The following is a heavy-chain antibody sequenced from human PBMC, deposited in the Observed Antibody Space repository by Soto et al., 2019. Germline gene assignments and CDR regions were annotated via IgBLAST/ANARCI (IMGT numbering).Heavy chain of an antibody. J-gene: IGHJ6*03. CDR1: GLSFSNAW. V-gene: IGHV3-23*01. D-gene: IGHD2-15*01. CDR3: ARYLTGVVVASFYMSV. CDR2: ISGSGGRT. Sequence: PEESLRLSCAGSGLSFSNAWINWVRQAPGKGLEWVSAISGSGGRTYYADSVKGRFPISRDTSKNTLYLQMNSLRAEDTVLYYFARYLTGVVVASFYMSVRGKGTTVIGS.